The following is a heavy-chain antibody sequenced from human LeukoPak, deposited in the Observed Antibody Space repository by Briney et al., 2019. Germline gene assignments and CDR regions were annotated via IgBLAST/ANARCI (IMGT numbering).Heavy chain of an antibody. CDR1: AFTFRSYA. D-gene: IGHD1-20*01. Sequence: GGSLRLSCAASAFTFRSYAMSGVREAGGKGLEWVSAISGSGGSTYYADSVKGRFTISRDNSKNTLYLQMSSLRAEDTAVYYCAKPKDNSLYCFDYWGQGTLVTVSS. CDR3: AKPKDNSLYCFDY. J-gene: IGHJ4*02. V-gene: IGHV3-23*01. CDR2: ISGSGGST.